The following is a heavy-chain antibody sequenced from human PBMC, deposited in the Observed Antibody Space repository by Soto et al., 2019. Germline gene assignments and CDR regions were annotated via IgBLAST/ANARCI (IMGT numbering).Heavy chain of an antibody. V-gene: IGHV4-59*11. D-gene: IGHD4-17*01. CDR1: GGSISSHY. CDR3: ARVTVTTGYYFFDS. J-gene: IGHJ4*02. Sequence: QVQLQESGPGLVKPSETLSLTCTVSGGSISSHYWSWIRHSPGKGLEWIGYIYYTGSTNYNPSLKSRVTISLDTSKDQFSLKLSSVTAADTAVYYCARVTVTTGYYFFDSWGQGTLATVSS. CDR2: IYYTGST.